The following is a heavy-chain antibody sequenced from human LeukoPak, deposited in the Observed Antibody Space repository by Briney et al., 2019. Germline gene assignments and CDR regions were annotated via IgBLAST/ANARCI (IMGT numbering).Heavy chain of an antibody. CDR1: GYNFTSYG. CDR2: ISGYNGNT. CDR3: ARGPGFFFMKNRGLRY. Sequence: ASVKVCCKASGYNFTSYGLAWVRQAPGQGLEWLGWISGYNGNTNHAQNVQGRVTMATDTSTGTAYMELRSLRSDDTAVYYCARGPGFFFMKNRGLRYWGQGTPVIVSS. V-gene: IGHV1-18*01. J-gene: IGHJ4*02. D-gene: IGHD3-10*01.